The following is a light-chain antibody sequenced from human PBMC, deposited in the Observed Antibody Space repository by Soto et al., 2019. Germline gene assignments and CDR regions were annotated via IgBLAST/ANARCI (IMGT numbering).Light chain of an antibody. CDR3: SSYGGSNNLL. J-gene: IGLJ2*01. Sequence: QSALTQPASVSGSPGQSITISCTGTSSDVGSYNLVSWYQQHPGKAPKLMIYEVIKRPSGVPDRFSGSKSGNTASLTVSGLQTDDEADYYCSSYGGSNNLLFGGGTKLTVL. CDR1: SSDVGSYNL. CDR2: EVI. V-gene: IGLV2-23*02.